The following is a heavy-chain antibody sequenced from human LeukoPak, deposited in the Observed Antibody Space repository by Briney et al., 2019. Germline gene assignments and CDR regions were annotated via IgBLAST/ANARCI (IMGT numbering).Heavy chain of an antibody. CDR1: GGSFSGYY. D-gene: IGHD2-8*02. J-gene: IGHJ4*02. CDR3: ARGRWFGGVVGFDY. CDR2: INHSGST. Sequence: SETLSLTRAVYGGSFSGYYWSWIRQPPGKGLEWIGEINHSGSTNYNPSLKSRVTISVDTSKNQFSLKLSSVTAADTAVYYCARGRWFGGVVGFDYWGQGTLVTVSS. V-gene: IGHV4-34*01.